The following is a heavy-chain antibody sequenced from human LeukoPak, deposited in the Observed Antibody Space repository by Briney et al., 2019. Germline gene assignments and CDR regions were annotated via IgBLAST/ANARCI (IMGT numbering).Heavy chain of an antibody. CDR3: ARRHPLSSYYGMDV. CDR1: GFTFSSFD. D-gene: IGHD2-2*01. V-gene: IGHV3-13*04. Sequence: GGSLRLSCAASGFTFSSFDMHWVRQATGKGLEWVSAIGSAGDTYCPGSVKGRFTVSRENAKNSLYLQMNSLRAGDTAVYYCARRHPLSSYYGMDVWGQGTTVTVSS. J-gene: IGHJ6*02. CDR2: IGSAGDT.